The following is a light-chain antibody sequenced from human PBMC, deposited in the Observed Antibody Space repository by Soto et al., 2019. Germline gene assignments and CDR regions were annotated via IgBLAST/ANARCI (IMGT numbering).Light chain of an antibody. J-gene: IGLJ1*01. CDR1: SSDDGGYNF. V-gene: IGLV2-14*01. CDR2: EVS. Sequence: QSVRTEPASVSGSPGQSITISCTGTSSDDGGYNFVSWYQQRPGKAPKLMIYEVSNRPSGVSNRFSGSKSGNTASLAISGLQSEDEADYYCSSYTRTSAYVFGTGTKVTVL. CDR3: SSYTRTSAYV.